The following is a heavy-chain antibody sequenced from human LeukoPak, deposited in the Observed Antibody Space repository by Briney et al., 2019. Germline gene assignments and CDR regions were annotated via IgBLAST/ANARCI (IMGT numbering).Heavy chain of an antibody. D-gene: IGHD6-19*01. CDR2: INHSGST. CDR3: ASFGMHSSGWYGDY. V-gene: IGHV4-34*01. J-gene: IGHJ4*02. Sequence: SETLSPTCAVYGGSFSGYYWSWTRQPPGKGLEWIGEINHSGSTNYNPSLKSRVTISVDTSKNQFSLKLSSVTAADTAVYYCASFGMHSSGWYGDYWGQGTLVTVSS. CDR1: GGSFSGYY.